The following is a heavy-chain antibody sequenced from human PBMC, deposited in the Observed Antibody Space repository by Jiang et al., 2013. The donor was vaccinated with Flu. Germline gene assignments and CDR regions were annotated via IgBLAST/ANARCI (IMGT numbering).Heavy chain of an antibody. CDR2: IHTQTGNP. CDR1: GYTFTSYS. J-gene: IGHJ4*02. V-gene: IGHV7-4-1*02. Sequence: QSGSELKRPGASVKISCKTSGYTFTSYSVNWVRQAPGQGLEWMGWIHTQTGNPTYAQDFRGRFVLSLDTSVSTAYLQISSLKTEDTAIYYCARLDGSDRDFWGQGNPGHRLL. D-gene: IGHD6-25*01. CDR3: ARLDGSDRDF.